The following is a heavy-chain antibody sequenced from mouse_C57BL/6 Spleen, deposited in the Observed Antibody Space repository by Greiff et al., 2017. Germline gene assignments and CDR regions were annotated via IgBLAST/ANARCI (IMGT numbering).Heavy chain of an antibody. D-gene: IGHD2-3*01. J-gene: IGHJ3*01. CDR3: TSAVTTPWFAY. CDR2: LYPANSDT. CDR1: GYTFTSYW. Sequence: VQLQPSWTVLARPGASVKMSCKTSGYTFTSYWMHWVKQRPVPGLEWIGALYPANSDTSYNQKFKGKAKLTAVTSASTAYMELSSLTNEDSAVYYCTSAVTTPWFAYWGQGTLVTVSA. V-gene: IGHV1-5*01.